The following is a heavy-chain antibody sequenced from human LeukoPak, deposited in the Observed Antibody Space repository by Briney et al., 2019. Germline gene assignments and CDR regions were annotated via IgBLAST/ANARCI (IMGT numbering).Heavy chain of an antibody. J-gene: IGHJ4*02. Sequence: SEPLSLTCTVSGDSITTSSYYWGWIRQPPGKGLEWIGNIYYSGSTYYNPSLKSRVTMSVDTSKNQFSLWLSSVTAADTAVYYCARLETYDSTLDYWGQGTLVTVSS. CDR1: GDSITTSSYY. D-gene: IGHD3-22*01. CDR2: IYYSGST. V-gene: IGHV4-39*01. CDR3: ARLETYDSTLDY.